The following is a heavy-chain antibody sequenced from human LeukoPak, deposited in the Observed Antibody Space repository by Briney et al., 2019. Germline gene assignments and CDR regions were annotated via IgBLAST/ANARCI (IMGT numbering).Heavy chain of an antibody. J-gene: IGHJ4*02. CDR3: XXXXXXXXXXXXXFDS. Sequence: GGSLRLSCVASGFTFGKYWMSWVRQAPGKGLEWVANIKLDGSEKNYVDSVKGRFTISRDNTKNSLYLQMNSLRIEDTAVFYFXXXXXXXXXXXXXFDSWGQGTLVIVSS. V-gene: IGHV3-7*03. CDR1: GFTFGKYW. CDR2: IKLDGSEK.